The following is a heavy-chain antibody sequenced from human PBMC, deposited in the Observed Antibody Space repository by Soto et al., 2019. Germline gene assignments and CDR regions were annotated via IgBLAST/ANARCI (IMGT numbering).Heavy chain of an antibody. J-gene: IGHJ6*02. CDR2: IWYDGSNK. CDR3: ARDYPLLYISGERGMDV. V-gene: IGHV3-33*01. D-gene: IGHD6-19*01. CDR1: GFTFSSYG. Sequence: QVQLVESGGGVVKPGRSMRLSCAASGFTFSSYGMHWVRQAPGKGLEWVAVIWYDGSNKYYADSVKGRFTISRDNSKNTLYLQMNSLRAEDTAVYYCARDYPLLYISGERGMDVWGQGTTVTVS.